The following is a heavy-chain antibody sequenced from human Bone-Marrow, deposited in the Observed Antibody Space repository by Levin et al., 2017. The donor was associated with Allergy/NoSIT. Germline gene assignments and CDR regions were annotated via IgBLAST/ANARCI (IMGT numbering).Heavy chain of an antibody. CDR3: ARGYDSSGYYSYYYGMDV. CDR1: GGSISNYY. CDR2: IYASGST. D-gene: IGHD3-22*01. Sequence: SQTLSLTCTVSGGSISNYYWSWIRQPPGKGLEWIGYIYASGSTKYNPSLKSRVTISADTSKNQFSLNLISVTAADTAMYYCARGYDSSGYYSYYYGMDVWGQGTTVTVSS. J-gene: IGHJ6*02. V-gene: IGHV4-59*01.